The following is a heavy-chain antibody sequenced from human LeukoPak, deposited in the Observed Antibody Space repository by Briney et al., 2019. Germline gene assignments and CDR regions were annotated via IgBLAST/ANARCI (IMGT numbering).Heavy chain of an antibody. V-gene: IGHV3-33*01. CDR3: ARDEGIAAAVADY. Sequence: GGSLRLSCAASGFTFSSYVMHWVRQAPGKGLEWVAVIWYDGSNKYYADSVKGRFTISRDNSKNTLYLQMNSLRAEDTAVYYCARDEGIAAAVADYWGQGTLVTVSS. CDR1: GFTFSSYV. J-gene: IGHJ4*02. CDR2: IWYDGSNK. D-gene: IGHD6-13*01.